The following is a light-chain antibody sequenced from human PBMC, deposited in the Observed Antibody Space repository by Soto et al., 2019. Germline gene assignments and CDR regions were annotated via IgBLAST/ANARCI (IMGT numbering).Light chain of an antibody. CDR2: KAS. Sequence: DVQMTQSPSTLSASVGDRVTITCRASDSISTWLAWFQQRPGEAPKLLIYKASTLESGVPPRFSGPGSGREFTLTISSLEPEDFAVYYCQQRSNWPWTFGQGTKVDIK. J-gene: IGKJ1*01. CDR1: DSISTW. V-gene: IGKV1-5*03. CDR3: QQRSNWPWT.